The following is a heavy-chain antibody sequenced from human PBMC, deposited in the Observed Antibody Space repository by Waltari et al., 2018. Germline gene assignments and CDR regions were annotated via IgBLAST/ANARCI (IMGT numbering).Heavy chain of an antibody. CDR1: GFPFRRNW. J-gene: IGHJ4*02. CDR2: ISADGGVI. V-gene: IGHV3-74*01. CDR3: ARGSEWHGNSIDC. Sequence: EVQLVESGGGLVQPGGSLRLSCAASGFPFRRNWRHWVRQGPGKGLDWVARISADGGVITYADSVKGRFTISRDNAKNTLFLQMNSLRAEDTAEYYCARGSEWHGNSIDCWGQGILVSVSS. D-gene: IGHD3-3*01.